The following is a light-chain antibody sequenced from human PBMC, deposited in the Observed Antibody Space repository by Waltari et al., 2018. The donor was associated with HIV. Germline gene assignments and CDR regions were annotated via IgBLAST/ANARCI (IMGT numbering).Light chain of an antibody. Sequence: QSVLTQPPSASGTPGQRVTISCSESSSNIGPNSVYWYQQIPGAATSLLIYKNNQRPSGVPDRFSGSRSGTSASLAISGLQSEDEADYYCAAWADSLSGWVFGGGTKLTVL. CDR3: AAWADSLSGWV. J-gene: IGLJ3*02. V-gene: IGLV1-47*01. CDR2: KNN. CDR1: SSNIGPNS.